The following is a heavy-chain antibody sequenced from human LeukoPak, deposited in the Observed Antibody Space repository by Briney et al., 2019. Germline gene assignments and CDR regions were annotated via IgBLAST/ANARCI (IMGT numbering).Heavy chain of an antibody. Sequence: SYDGSNNYYADSVKGRFTTSRDNSKNTLYLQMNSLRAEDTAVYYCASEVMVYAIEVSFDYWGQGTLVTVSS. J-gene: IGHJ4*02. CDR2: SYDGSNN. D-gene: IGHD2-8*01. CDR3: ASEVMVYAIEVSFDY. V-gene: IGHV3-30-3*01.